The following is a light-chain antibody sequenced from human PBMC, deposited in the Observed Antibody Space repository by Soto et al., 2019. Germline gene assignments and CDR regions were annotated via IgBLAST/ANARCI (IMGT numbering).Light chain of an antibody. CDR2: LGS. J-gene: IGKJ2*01. CDR3: MQALQTPYT. CDR1: QSLLHSNGYNY. Sequence: DIVMTQSPLSLPVTPGEPASISCRSSQSLLHSNGYNYLDWYLQKPGQSPQLLIYLGSNRASGVPYRFSGSGSGPDFTLKISRVEAEDVGVYYCMQALQTPYTFGQGTKLEIK. V-gene: IGKV2-28*01.